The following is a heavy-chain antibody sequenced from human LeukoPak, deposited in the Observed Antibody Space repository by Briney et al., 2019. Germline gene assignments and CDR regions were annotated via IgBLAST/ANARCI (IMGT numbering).Heavy chain of an antibody. D-gene: IGHD4-17*01. CDR1: GYTFTGYY. CDR3: ARVDYGDYGYYYSMDV. Sequence: ASVKVSCKASGYTFTGYYMHWVRQAPGQGLEWMGWINPNSGGTNYAQKFQGRVTMTRDTSISTAYMELSRLRSDDTAVYYCARVDYGDYGYYYSMDVWGQGTTVTVSS. J-gene: IGHJ6*02. CDR2: INPNSGGT. V-gene: IGHV1-2*02.